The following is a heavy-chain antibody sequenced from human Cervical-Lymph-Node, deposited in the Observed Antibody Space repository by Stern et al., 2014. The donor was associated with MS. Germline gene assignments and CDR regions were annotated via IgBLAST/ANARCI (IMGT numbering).Heavy chain of an antibody. D-gene: IGHD1-7*01. J-gene: IGHJ4*02. Sequence: VQLVESGGGVVQPGRSLRLSCAASGFTFSNYGMHWVRQAPGKGLEWLAGIWYDGNKKYYADPVKGRFTISRDNSKNTLFLQMSSLTAEDTALYYCARGNWNYEGMGYWGQGTLVTVSS. V-gene: IGHV3-33*01. CDR3: ARGNWNYEGMGY. CDR2: IWYDGNKK. CDR1: GFTFSNYG.